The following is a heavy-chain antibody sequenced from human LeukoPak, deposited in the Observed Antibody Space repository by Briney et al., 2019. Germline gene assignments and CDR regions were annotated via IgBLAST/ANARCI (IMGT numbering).Heavy chain of an antibody. J-gene: IGHJ4*02. CDR2: IIPILGIA. D-gene: IGHD2-2*01. CDR3: ARTYCSSTSCYAGADY. Sequence: SVKVSCTASGGTFSSYAISWVRQAPGQGLEWMGRIIPILGIANYAQKFQGRVTITADKSTSTAYMELSSLRSEDTAVYYCARTYCSSTSCYAGADYWGQGTLVTVSS. V-gene: IGHV1-69*04. CDR1: GGTFSSYA.